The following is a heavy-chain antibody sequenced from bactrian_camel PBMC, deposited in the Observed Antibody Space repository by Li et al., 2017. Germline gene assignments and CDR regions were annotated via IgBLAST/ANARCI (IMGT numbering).Heavy chain of an antibody. CDR3: AADRFDCLRGRTALDSTTAFGY. J-gene: IGHJ6*01. D-gene: IGHD3*01. Sequence: HVQLVESGGGSVQAGGSLRLSCAASGNPYTMAWFRQAPGTEREGVASIDTERRTSYADSVKGRFTVSLGDAKNTVDLQMDSLKPEDTAMCYCAADRFDCLRGRTALDSTTAFGYWGQGTQVTVS. CDR2: IDTERRT. CDR1: GNPYT. V-gene: IGHV3S53*01.